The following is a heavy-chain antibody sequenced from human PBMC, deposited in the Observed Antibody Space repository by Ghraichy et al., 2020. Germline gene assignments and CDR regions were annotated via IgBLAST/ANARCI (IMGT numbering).Heavy chain of an antibody. J-gene: IGHJ4*02. CDR2: ISYDGSNK. CDR1: GFTFSSYG. V-gene: IGHV3-30*18. D-gene: IGHD5-12*01. Sequence: GGSLRLSCAASGFTFSSYGMHWVRQAPGKGLEWVAVISYDGSNKYYADSVKGRFTISRDNSKNTLYLQMNSLSAEDTAVYYCAKADSGYDDYFDYWGQGTLVTVSS. CDR3: AKADSGYDDYFDY.